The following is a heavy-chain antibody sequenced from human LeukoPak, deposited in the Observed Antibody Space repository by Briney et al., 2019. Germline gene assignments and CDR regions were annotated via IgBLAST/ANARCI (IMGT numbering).Heavy chain of an antibody. Sequence: PSQTLSLTCTVSGGPISSGGYYWSWIRQHPGKGLEWIGYIYYSGSTYYNPSLKSRVTISVDTSKNQFSLKLSSVTAADTAVYYCARGSHYDFWSGYYTKGNWFDPWGQGTLVTVSS. J-gene: IGHJ5*02. D-gene: IGHD3-3*01. CDR1: GGPISSGGYY. CDR3: ARGSHYDFWSGYYTKGNWFDP. V-gene: IGHV4-31*03. CDR2: IYYSGST.